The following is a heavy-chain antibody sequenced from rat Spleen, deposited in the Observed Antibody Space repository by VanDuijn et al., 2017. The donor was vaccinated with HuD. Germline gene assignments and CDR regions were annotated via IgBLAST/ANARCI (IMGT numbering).Heavy chain of an antibody. V-gene: IGHV5-58*01. CDR1: GFTFNNYW. CDR2: INTDGATT. D-gene: IGHD1-7*01. CDR3: ARPSYGYPFAY. J-gene: IGHJ3*01. Sequence: EVQLVETGGGLVQPGRSLKLSCVASGFTFNNYWMYWIRQAPGKGLEWVSSINTDGATTYYPDSVKGRFTISRDNAKSTLYLQMDSLRSEDTATYYCARPSYGYPFAYWGQGTLVTVSS.